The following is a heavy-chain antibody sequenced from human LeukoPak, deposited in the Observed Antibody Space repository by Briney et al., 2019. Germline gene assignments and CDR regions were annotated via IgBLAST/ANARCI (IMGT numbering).Heavy chain of an antibody. V-gene: IGHV3-33*06. J-gene: IGHJ4*02. CDR2: IWSDGTNQ. CDR1: GFTFSHYG. CDR3: AKDAQRGFDYSNSLEY. D-gene: IGHD4-11*01. Sequence: GRSLRLSCAASGFTFSHYGFHWVRQAPGKGLEWVALIWSDGTNQFYADSVKGRFTISRDSSQKTVYLEMHSLRTEDTAMYYCAKDAQRGFDYSNSLEYWGPGTLVTVSS.